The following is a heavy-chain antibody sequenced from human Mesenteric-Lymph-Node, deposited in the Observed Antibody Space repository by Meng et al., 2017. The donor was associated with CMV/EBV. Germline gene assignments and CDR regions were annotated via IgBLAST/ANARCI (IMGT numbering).Heavy chain of an antibody. CDR3: ARVKWGITGTT. D-gene: IGHD1-20*01. CDR2: KSYDGSNK. CDR1: GFTFSSYA. Sequence: QVQVVESGRGVGPPGRSLRLSCAAFGFTFSSYAMHWVRQAPGKGLEWVAVKSYDGSNKYYADSVKGRFTISRDNSKNTLYLQMNSLRAEDTAVYYCARVKWGITGTTWGQGTLVTVSS. J-gene: IGHJ5*02. V-gene: IGHV3-30*04.